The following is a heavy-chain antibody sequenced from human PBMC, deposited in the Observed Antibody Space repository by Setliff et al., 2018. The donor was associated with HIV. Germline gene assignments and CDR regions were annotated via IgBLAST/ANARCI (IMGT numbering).Heavy chain of an antibody. CDR3: AKDNPIQGYGHSDDY. V-gene: IGHV3-23*01. CDR1: GFTFDDYA. D-gene: IGHD5-18*01. Sequence: GGSLRLSCAASGFTFDDYAMNWVRQAPGKGLEWVSSITESGGTYYADSVKGRFTISRDNSKSTLYLQMNSLRAEDTAVYYCAKDNPIQGYGHSDDYWGQGTLVTVSS. CDR2: ITESGGT. J-gene: IGHJ4*02.